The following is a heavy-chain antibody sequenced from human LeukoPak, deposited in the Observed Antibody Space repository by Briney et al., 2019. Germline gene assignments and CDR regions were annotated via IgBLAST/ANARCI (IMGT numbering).Heavy chain of an antibody. D-gene: IGHD6-6*01. CDR2: IYTSGST. CDR3: ARRGIAARPGYYYYYYYMDV. J-gene: IGHJ6*03. CDR1: GGSISSGSYY. V-gene: IGHV4-61*02. Sequence: PSQTLSLTCTVSGGSISSGSYYWSWIRQPAGKGLEWIVRIYTSGSTNYHPSLKSRVTISVDTSKNQFSLKLSSVTAADTAVYYCARRGIAARPGYYYYYYYMDVWGKGTTVTVSS.